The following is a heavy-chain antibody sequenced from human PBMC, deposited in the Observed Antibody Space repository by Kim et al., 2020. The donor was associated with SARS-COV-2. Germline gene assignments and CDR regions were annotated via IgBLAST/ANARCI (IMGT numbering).Heavy chain of an antibody. CDR2: ISSASRYT. CDR3: ARGKNKDLDV. Sequence: GGSLRLSCAASGFTFSDYYMTWVRQAPGKGLEWVSYISSASRYTNYADSAKGRFTISRDNAKNSLYLQITSLRVEDTAVYYCARGKNKDLDVWGQGTTV. V-gene: IGHV3-11*05. CDR1: GFTFSDYY. J-gene: IGHJ6*02.